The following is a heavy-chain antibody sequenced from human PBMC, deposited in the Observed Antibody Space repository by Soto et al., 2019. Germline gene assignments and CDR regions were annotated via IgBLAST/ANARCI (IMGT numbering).Heavy chain of an antibody. CDR2: IYHSGST. Sequence: LQTQPLTCAVSGGSISSGGDSWSWIRQPPGKGLEWIGYIYHSGSTYYNPSLKSRVTISVDRSKNQFSLKLSSVTAADTAVYYCARAYSFGYFDYWGQGTLVTVSS. J-gene: IGHJ4*02. CDR3: ARAYSFGYFDY. V-gene: IGHV4-30-2*01. CDR1: GGSISSGGDS. D-gene: IGHD5-18*01.